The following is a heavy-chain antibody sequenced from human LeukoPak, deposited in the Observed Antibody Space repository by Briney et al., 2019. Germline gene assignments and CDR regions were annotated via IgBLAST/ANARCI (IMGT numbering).Heavy chain of an antibody. V-gene: IGHV3-7*01. J-gene: IGHJ4*02. CDR1: GFTFSSYW. CDR2: IKEDATES. CDR3: ANVKGSSTIPVHFDY. D-gene: IGHD2-2*01. Sequence: GGSLRLSCAASGFTFSSYWMTWIRQAPGKGLEWVAHIKEDATESRSADSVKGRFTISRDNSKNTLYLQMNSLRAEDTAVYYCANVKGSSTIPVHFDYWGQGTLVTVTS.